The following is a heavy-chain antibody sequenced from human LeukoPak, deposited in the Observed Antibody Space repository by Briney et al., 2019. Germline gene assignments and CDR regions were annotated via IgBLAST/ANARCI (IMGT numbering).Heavy chain of an antibody. D-gene: IGHD2-2*01. Sequence: GGSLRLSCAASGFTFSSCAMSWVRQAPGKGLEWVSAISGSGGRPYYADSVKGRFTISRDNSKNTLYLQMNSLRAEDTAVYYCARHPEPGYCSSTSCHESYFDYWDQETLVTVSS. V-gene: IGHV3-23*01. CDR2: ISGSGGRP. J-gene: IGHJ4*02. CDR3: ARHPEPGYCSSTSCHESYFDY. CDR1: GFTFSSCA.